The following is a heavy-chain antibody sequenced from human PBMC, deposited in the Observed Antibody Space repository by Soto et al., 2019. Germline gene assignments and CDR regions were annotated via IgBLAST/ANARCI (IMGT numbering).Heavy chain of an antibody. CDR1: GYTSTSYG. Sequence: QVQLVQSGGEVTQPGASVKVSCKTSGYTSTSYGISWVRQAPGQGLEWMGWISGYNGDTKYVQKFQGRVTLTTDTSTNTAYMEVRGLRSDDTVVYYWARDWVGDLAYWGQGPLVNVSS. J-gene: IGHJ4*02. CDR3: ARDWVGDLAY. V-gene: IGHV1-18*01. CDR2: ISGYNGDT. D-gene: IGHD4-17*01.